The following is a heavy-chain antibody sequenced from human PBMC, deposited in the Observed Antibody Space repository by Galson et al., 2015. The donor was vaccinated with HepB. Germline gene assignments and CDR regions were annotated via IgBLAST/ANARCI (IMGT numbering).Heavy chain of an antibody. CDR1: GFSFSTSI. V-gene: IGHV3-30*03. J-gene: IGHJ4*02. CDR2: LSYDGSTT. Sequence: LRLSCAASGFSFSTSIIHWVRQAPGKGLEWVAVLSYDGSTTDYASSVRGRFTISRDTYRKTLYLQMDSLTPDDTAMYFCARESDRRFYFEHWGQGTLVAVSS. CDR3: ARESDRRFYFEH.